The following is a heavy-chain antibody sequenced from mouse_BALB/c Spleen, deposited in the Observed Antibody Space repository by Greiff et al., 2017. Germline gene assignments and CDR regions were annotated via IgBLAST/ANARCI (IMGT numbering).Heavy chain of an antibody. J-gene: IGHJ4*01. CDR1: GYTFTSYW. CDR3: TRSVYYGYDGDAMDY. D-gene: IGHD2-2*01. CDR2: IDPNSGGT. V-gene: IGHV1-62-3*01. Sequence: QVHVKQSGAELVKPGASVKLSCKASGYTFTSYWMHWVKQRPGRGLEWIGRIDPNSGGTKYNEKFKSKATLTVDKPSSTAYMQLSSLTSEDSAVYYCTRSVYYGYDGDAMDYWGQGTSVTVSS.